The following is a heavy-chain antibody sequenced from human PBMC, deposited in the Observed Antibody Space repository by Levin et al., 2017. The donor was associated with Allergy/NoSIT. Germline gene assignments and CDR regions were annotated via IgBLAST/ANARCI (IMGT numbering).Heavy chain of an antibody. CDR1: VGSFSGYY. CDR2: IDHSGST. Sequence: GSLRLSCAVYVGSFSGYYWTWIRQPPGKGLEWIGAIDHSGSTNYNPSLESRVTISVDTSKNQFSLKVNSVTAADTAVYYCARGTMTGGKNYFDYWGQGTLVTVSS. CDR3: ARGTMTGGKNYFDY. J-gene: IGHJ4*02. D-gene: IGHD3-9*01. V-gene: IGHV4-34*01.